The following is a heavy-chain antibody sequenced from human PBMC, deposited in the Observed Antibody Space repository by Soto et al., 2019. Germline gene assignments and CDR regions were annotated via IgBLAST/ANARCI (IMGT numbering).Heavy chain of an antibody. V-gene: IGHV3-30-3*01. Sequence: QVQLVESGGGVVQPGRSLRLSCAASGFTFSSYAMHWVRQAPGKGLEWVAVISYDGSNKYYADSVKGRFTISRYNSKNTLYLQMNSLRAEDTAVYYCARERSLYSSSFWVDPWGQGTLVTVSS. CDR3: ARERSLYSSSFWVDP. CDR1: GFTFSSYA. J-gene: IGHJ5*02. CDR2: ISYDGSNK. D-gene: IGHD6-6*01.